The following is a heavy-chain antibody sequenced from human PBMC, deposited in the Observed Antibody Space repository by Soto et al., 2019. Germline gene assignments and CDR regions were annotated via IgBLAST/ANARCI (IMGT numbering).Heavy chain of an antibody. J-gene: IGHJ3*02. V-gene: IGHV4-34*01. CDR3: AGGYVVVPAAFGLFAFDI. Sequence: QVQLQQWGAGLLKPSETLSLTCAVYGGSFSGYYWSWIRQPPGKGLEWMGEINHSGSTNYNPSLKSRVTISVDTSKNQFSLKLSSVTAADTAVYYCAGGYVVVPAAFGLFAFDIWGQGTMVTVSS. D-gene: IGHD2-2*01. CDR2: INHSGST. CDR1: GGSFSGYY.